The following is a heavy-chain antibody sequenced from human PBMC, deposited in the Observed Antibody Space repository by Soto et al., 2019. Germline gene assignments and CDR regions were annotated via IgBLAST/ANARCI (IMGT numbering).Heavy chain of an antibody. CDR2: INQDTSEK. J-gene: IGHJ4*02. V-gene: IGHV3-7*04. CDR3: SRSLID. CDR1: GFTFSTSW. Sequence: EVQLVESGGGLVQPGGSLRLSCAASGFTFSTSWMDWVRQAPGKGLEWVANINQDTSEKYYVDSVGGRFTVSRDKAKNSVYLQMNSLRAEDTAVYFCSRSLIDWGQGILVTVSS.